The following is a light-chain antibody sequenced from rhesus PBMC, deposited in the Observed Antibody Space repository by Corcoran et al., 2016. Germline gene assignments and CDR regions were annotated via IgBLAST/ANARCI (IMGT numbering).Light chain of an antibody. CDR3: QQHDSVPLT. CDR2: GAS. V-gene: IGKV3-42*03. CDR1: QRVSSS. Sequence: EIVMTQSPATLSLSPGERATLSCRARQRVSSSLAWYQQQPGQAPRLLIYGASSGATGIPDRFSARGSGTAFTLTISSLQPEDFATYYCQQHDSVPLTFGGGTKVEIK. J-gene: IGKJ4*01.